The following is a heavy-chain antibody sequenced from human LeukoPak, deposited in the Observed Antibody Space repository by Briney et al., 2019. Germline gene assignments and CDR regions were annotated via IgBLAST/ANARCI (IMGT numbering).Heavy chain of an antibody. CDR2: IYTSGST. V-gene: IGHV4-61*02. D-gene: IGHD5-18*01. CDR3: ARDQEYSYGHFDY. J-gene: IGHJ4*02. CDR1: GGSISSGSYY. Sequence: PSQTLSLTCTVSGGSISSGSYYWSWIRQPAGKGLEWIGRIYTSGSTNYNPSLKSRVTISVDTSKNQFSLKLSSVTAADTAVYYCARDQEYSYGHFDYWGRGTLVTVSS.